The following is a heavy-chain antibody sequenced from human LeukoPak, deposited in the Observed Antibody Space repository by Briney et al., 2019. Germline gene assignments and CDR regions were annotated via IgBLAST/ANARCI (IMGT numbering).Heavy chain of an antibody. Sequence: PGGFLRLSCAASGFTFSSYWTNWVRQAPGKGLEWVAHIKEDGSEKYYVDSVKGRFTISRDNAKNSLYLQMNSLRAEDTAVYYCARDLLWFGEAGDSYWGQGSLVTVSS. J-gene: IGHJ4*02. D-gene: IGHD3-10*01. V-gene: IGHV3-7*01. CDR3: ARDLLWFGEAGDSY. CDR2: IKEDGSEK. CDR1: GFTFSSYW.